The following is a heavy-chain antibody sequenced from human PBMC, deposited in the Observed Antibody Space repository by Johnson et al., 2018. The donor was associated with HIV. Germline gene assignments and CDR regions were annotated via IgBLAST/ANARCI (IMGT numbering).Heavy chain of an antibody. D-gene: IGHD3-10*01. CDR3: ARDRYYYGSGSRDAFDI. Sequence: QEQLVESGGGLVKPGGSLRLSCVGSGLSFSNFGIHWVRQAPGKGPEWVAVISYDGSNKYYADSVKGRFTISRDNSKNTLYLQMNSLRAEDTAVYYCARDRYYYGSGSRDAFDIWGQGTMVTVSS. CDR1: GLSFSNFG. J-gene: IGHJ3*02. V-gene: IGHV3-30*03. CDR2: ISYDGSNK.